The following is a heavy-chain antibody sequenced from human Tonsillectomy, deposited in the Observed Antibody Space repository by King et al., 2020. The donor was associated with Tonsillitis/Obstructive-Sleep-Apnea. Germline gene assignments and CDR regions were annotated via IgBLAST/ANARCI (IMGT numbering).Heavy chain of an antibody. CDR2: VYWDDDK. Sequence: ITLKESGPTLVKPTQTLTLTCSFSGFSLTTSGVGVGWIRQPPGKALEWLALVYWDDDKRYSPSLKNRLTITKDTSKNQVVLTMTNMDPVDTATYYCARSRLTGSYYHVGWFDPWGQGTLVTVSS. CDR1: GFSLTTSGVG. J-gene: IGHJ5*02. CDR3: ARSRLTGSYYHVGWFDP. V-gene: IGHV2-5*02. D-gene: IGHD3-10*01.